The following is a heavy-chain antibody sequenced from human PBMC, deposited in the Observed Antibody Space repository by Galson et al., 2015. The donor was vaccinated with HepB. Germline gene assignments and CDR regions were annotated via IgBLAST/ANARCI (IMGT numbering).Heavy chain of an antibody. J-gene: IGHJ6*02. Sequence: QSGAEVKKPGESLRISCKGSGYSFTSYWISWVRQMPGKGLEWMGRIDPSDSYTNYSPSFQGHVTISADKSISTAYLQWSSLKASDTAMYYCASGAVAAAGTGYYYYGMDVWGQGTTVTVSS. CDR2: IDPSDSYT. CDR1: GYSFTSYW. D-gene: IGHD6-13*01. CDR3: ASGAVAAAGTGYYYYGMDV. V-gene: IGHV5-10-1*01.